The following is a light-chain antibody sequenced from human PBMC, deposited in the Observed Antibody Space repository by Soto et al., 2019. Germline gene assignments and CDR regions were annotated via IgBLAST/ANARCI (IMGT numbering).Light chain of an antibody. Sequence: QSALTQPPSASGSPGQSVTISCTGTSSDVGGYNYVSWYQQHPGKVPKLMIYEVTKRPSGVPDRFSGSKSGNTASLTVSGLQAEDEADYYCSSYAGSNILVFGGGTKLTFL. CDR3: SSYAGSNILV. CDR2: EVT. J-gene: IGLJ3*02. V-gene: IGLV2-8*01. CDR1: SSDVGGYNY.